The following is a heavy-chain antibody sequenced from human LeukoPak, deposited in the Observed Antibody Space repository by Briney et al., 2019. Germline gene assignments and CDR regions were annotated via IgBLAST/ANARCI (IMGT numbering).Heavy chain of an antibody. Sequence: ALVKVSCKASGGTFSSYAISWVRQAPGQGLEWMGRIIPMFGTANYAQKFKGRDRIYTDESTSTAFMELSSLRSEDTAVYYCARTDSSGPRAGAFDIWGQGTMVTVSS. J-gene: IGHJ3*02. CDR1: GGTFSSYA. D-gene: IGHD3-22*01. CDR2: IIPMFGTA. V-gene: IGHV1-69*05. CDR3: ARTDSSGPRAGAFDI.